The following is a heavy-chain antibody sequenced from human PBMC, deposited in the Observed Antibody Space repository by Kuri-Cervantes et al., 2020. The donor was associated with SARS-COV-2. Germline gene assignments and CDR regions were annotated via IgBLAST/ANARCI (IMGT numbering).Heavy chain of an antibody. V-gene: IGHV1-24*01. D-gene: IGHD1-7*01. CDR3: ATDLTGTPRRSYYYYYGMDV. CDR2: FDPEDGET. Sequence: ASVKVSCKVSGYTLTELSMHWVRQAPGKGLEWMGGFDPEDGETIYAQKFQGRVTMTEDTSTDTAYMELSSLRSGDTAVYYCATDLTGTPRRSYYYYYGMDVWGQGTTVTVSS. J-gene: IGHJ6*02. CDR1: GYTLTELS.